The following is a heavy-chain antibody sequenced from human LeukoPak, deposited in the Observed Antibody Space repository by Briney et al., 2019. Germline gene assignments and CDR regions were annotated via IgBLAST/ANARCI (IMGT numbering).Heavy chain of an antibody. CDR3: ARLPQDYYYHGMDV. CDR1: GYDFATYW. J-gene: IGHJ6*02. CDR2: IYPGDSDT. Sequence: KFGESLRISCQGSGYDFATYWIGRVRQMPGKGLEWMGKIYPGDSDTKYSPSFQGQVTISADKSLGSAYLQWSSLKSSDTAMYYCARLPQDYYYHGMDVWGQGTTVSVS. V-gene: IGHV5-51*01.